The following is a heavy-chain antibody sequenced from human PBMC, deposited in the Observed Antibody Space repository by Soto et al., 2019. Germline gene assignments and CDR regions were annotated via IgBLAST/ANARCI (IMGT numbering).Heavy chain of an antibody. V-gene: IGHV4-34*01. D-gene: IGHD2-8*01. CDR3: ARGLENRGYCTNGVCYRSPRDYYYGMDV. J-gene: IGHJ6*02. CDR2: INHSGST. Sequence: KPSETLSLTCAVYGGSFSGYYWSWIRQPPGKGLEWIGEINHSGSTNYNPSLKSRVTISVDTSKNQFSLKLSSVTAADTAVYYCARGLENRGYCTNGVCYRSPRDYYYGMDVWGQGTTVTVSS. CDR1: GGSFSGYY.